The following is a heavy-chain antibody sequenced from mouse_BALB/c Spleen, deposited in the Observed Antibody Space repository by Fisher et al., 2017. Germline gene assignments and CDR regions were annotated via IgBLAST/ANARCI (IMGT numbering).Heavy chain of an antibody. J-gene: IGHJ4*01. CDR3: ARITTVVALYAMDY. V-gene: IGHV1-26*01. D-gene: IGHD1-1*01. Sequence: KFKGKATLTVDKSSSTAYMELLSLTSEDSAVYYCARITTVVALYAMDYWGQGTSVTVSS.